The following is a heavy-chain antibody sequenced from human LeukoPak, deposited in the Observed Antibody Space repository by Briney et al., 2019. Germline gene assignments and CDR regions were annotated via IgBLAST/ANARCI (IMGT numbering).Heavy chain of an antibody. CDR2: ISVHNGNT. J-gene: IGHJ6*03. CDR1: GYTFTSSG. V-gene: IGHV1-18*01. D-gene: IGHD3-22*01. CDR3: ARTYYDSSGYWVLEYHYMDV. Sequence: ASVKVSCKASGYTFTSSGISWVRQAPGQGLEWMGWISVHNGNTNYAQKFQGRVTMTTDTSTSTAYMELRSLRSDDTAVYYCARTYYDSSGYWVLEYHYMDVWGTGTTVTVSS.